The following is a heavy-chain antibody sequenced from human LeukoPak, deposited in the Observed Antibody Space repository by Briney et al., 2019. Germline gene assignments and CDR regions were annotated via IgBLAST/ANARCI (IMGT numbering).Heavy chain of an antibody. CDR1: GGSISSYY. CDR2: IYYSGST. J-gene: IGHJ4*02. D-gene: IGHD6-13*01. CDR3: ASGRAGDFDY. V-gene: IGHV4-59*01. Sequence: SETLSLTYTVSGGSISSYYWSWIRQPPGKGLEWIGYIYYSGSTNYNPPLKSRVTISVDTSKNQFSLKLSSVTAADTAVYYCASGRAGDFDYWGQGTLVTVSS.